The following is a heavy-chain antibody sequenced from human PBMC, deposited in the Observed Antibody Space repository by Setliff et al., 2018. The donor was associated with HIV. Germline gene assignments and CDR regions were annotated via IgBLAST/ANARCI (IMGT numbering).Heavy chain of an antibody. CDR1: GGSVSSDNYY. J-gene: IGHJ4*02. CDR2: IYYSGST. V-gene: IGHV4-31*03. Sequence: SETLSLTCTVSGGSVSSDNYYWSWIRQHPGKGLEWIGYIYYSGSTYYNPSLKSRITISGDTSKNEFSLKVTSVTAADTAVYFCARARYYYDPDNTGSSGEYFDYWGQGALVTVSS. D-gene: IGHD3-22*01. CDR3: ARARYYYDPDNTGSSGEYFDY.